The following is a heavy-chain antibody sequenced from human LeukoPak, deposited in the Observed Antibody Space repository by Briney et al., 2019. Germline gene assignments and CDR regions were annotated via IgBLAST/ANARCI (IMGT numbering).Heavy chain of an antibody. D-gene: IGHD2-15*01. Sequence: SETLSLTCAVSGGSINRGTYFWTWIRQPPGKGLEWIGYIYYSGSTNYNPSLKSRVTISVDTSKNQFSLRLSSVTAADTAVYYCARVGCSGGSCYSRKAFDIWGQGTMVTVSS. CDR3: ARVGCSGGSCYSRKAFDI. CDR1: GGSINRGTYF. V-gene: IGHV4-61*01. CDR2: IYYSGST. J-gene: IGHJ3*02.